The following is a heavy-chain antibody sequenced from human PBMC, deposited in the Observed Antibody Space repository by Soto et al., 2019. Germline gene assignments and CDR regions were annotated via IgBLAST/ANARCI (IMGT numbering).Heavy chain of an antibody. J-gene: IGHJ4*02. CDR2: ISSSSSTI. D-gene: IGHD3-22*01. CDR3: ARDSFDYYDSSGPGY. CDR1: GFPFSSYS. Sequence: GGSLRLCCAASGFPFSSYSMNWVRQAPGKGLEWVSYISSSSSTIYYADSVKGRFTISRDNSKNTLYLQMNSLRAEDTAVYYCARDSFDYYDSSGPGYWGQGTLVTVSS. V-gene: IGHV3-48*01.